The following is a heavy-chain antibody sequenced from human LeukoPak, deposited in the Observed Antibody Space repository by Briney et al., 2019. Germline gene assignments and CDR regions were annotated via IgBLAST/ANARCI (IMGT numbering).Heavy chain of an antibody. CDR3: ARRLRYSSSWEDWFDP. J-gene: IGHJ5*02. D-gene: IGHD6-13*01. CDR2: IYSSGST. V-gene: IGHV4-4*09. Sequence: SETLSLTRTVSGGSISSYYWSWIRQPPGKGLEWIGYIYSSGSTNYNPSLKSRVTISVDTSKNQFSLKLSSVTAADTAVYYCARRLRYSSSWEDWFDPWGQGTLVTVSS. CDR1: GGSISSYY.